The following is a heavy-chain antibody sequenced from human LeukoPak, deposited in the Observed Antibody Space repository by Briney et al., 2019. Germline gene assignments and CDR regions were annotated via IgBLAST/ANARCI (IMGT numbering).Heavy chain of an antibody. J-gene: IGHJ3*02. V-gene: IGHV3-66*01. Sequence: GGSLRLSCAASGFTFSSYAMSWVRQAPGKGLEWVSVIYSGGSTYYADSVKGRITISRDNSKNTLYLQMNSLRAEDTAVYYCARDYYDSSGRAFDIWGQGTMVTVSS. CDR2: IYSGGST. D-gene: IGHD3-22*01. CDR1: GFTFSSYA. CDR3: ARDYYDSSGRAFDI.